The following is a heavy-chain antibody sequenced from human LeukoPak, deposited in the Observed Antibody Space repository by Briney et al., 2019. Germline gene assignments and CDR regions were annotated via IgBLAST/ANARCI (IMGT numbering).Heavy chain of an antibody. J-gene: IGHJ4*02. V-gene: IGHV4-59*01. CDR3: ARDRVTMVRGVIGGGYY. CDR2: IYYSGST. CDR1: GGSISSYY. D-gene: IGHD3-10*01. Sequence: PSETLSLTCTVSGGSISSYYWSWIRQPPGKGLEWIGYIYYSGSTNYNPSLKSRVTISVDTSKNQFSLKLSSVTAADTAVYYCARDRVTMVRGVIGGGYYWGQGTLVTVSS.